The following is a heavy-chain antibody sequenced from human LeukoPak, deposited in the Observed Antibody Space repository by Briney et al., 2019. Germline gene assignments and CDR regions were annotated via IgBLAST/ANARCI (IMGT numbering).Heavy chain of an antibody. CDR3: ASGAGLGLWGMDV. CDR2: MNPNRGNT. V-gene: IGHV1-8*01. CDR1: GYTFTIYD. J-gene: IGHJ6*02. D-gene: IGHD4/OR15-4a*01. Sequence: AAVKVSCMASGYTFTIYDINWVRQAPGQGREWMGWMNPNRGNTGYAQKFQGGVTMTRNTSISTAYMELSSLRSEDTAVYYCASGAGLGLWGMDVWGQGTTVTVSS.